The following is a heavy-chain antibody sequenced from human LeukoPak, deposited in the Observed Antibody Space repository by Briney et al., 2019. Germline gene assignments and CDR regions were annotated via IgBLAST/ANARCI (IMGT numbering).Heavy chain of an antibody. CDR1: GFTFSSYS. J-gene: IGHJ3*02. CDR3: ASTGYSSSWYRKNAFDI. D-gene: IGHD6-13*01. V-gene: IGHV3-48*04. Sequence: PGGSLRLSCATSGFTFSSYSMNWVRQAPGKGLEWVSYISSSSSTIYYADSVKGRFTISRDNAKNSLYLQMNSLRAEDTAVYYCASTGYSSSWYRKNAFDIWGQGTMVTVSS. CDR2: ISSSSSTI.